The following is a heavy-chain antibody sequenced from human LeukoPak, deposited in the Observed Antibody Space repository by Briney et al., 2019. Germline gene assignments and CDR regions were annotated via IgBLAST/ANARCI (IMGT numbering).Heavy chain of an antibody. CDR2: ISGSGGST. D-gene: IGHD3-10*01. J-gene: IGHJ4*02. V-gene: IGHV3-23*01. Sequence: PGGTLRLSCAASGFTFSSNGMGWVRQAPGKGLEWVSAISGSGGSTYYADSVKGRFTISRDNSKNTLYLQMNSLRVEDTAVYYCAQDRGITSDYWGQGTLVTVSS. CDR1: GFTFSSNG. CDR3: AQDRGITSDY.